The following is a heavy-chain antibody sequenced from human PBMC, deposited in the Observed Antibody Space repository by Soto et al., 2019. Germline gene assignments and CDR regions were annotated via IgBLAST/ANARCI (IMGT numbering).Heavy chain of an antibody. D-gene: IGHD6-6*01. CDR2: IYPGDSDT. J-gene: IGHJ5*02. CDR3: ARLTREGYSSSFNWFDP. V-gene: IGHV5-51*01. Sequence: PGESLKISCKGSGYSFTSYWIGWVRQMPGKGLEWMGIIYPGDSDTRYSPSFQGQVTISADKSISTAYLQWSILKASDTAMYYCARLTREGYSSSFNWFDPWGQGTLVTVSS. CDR1: GYSFTSYW.